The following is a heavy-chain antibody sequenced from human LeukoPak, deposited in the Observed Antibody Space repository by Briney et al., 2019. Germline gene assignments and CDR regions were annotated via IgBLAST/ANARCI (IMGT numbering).Heavy chain of an antibody. Sequence: GESLKISCKGSGFNFTSYWIGWVRQMPGKGLEWMGIIYPGESETRYSPSVQGQVTISADKSITTAYLQWSSLKASDTAMYYCAKLGAYSSSWYGFFDYWGQGTLVAVSS. CDR1: GFNFTSYW. D-gene: IGHD6-13*01. CDR2: IYPGESET. J-gene: IGHJ4*02. V-gene: IGHV5-51*01. CDR3: AKLGAYSSSWYGFFDY.